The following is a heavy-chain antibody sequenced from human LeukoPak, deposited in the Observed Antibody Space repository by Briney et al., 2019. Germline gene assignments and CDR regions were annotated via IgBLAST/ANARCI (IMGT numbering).Heavy chain of an antibody. J-gene: IGHJ4*02. Sequence: PGGSLRLSCAASGFTFSSYVMHWVRQAPGKGLEWVAVIWYDGSNKYYADSVKGRFTISRDSSKNTLNLQMNSLRAEDTAVYYCARALFVGALDDWGQGTLVTVSS. CDR2: IWYDGSNK. D-gene: IGHD1-26*01. CDR1: GFTFSSYV. V-gene: IGHV3-33*01. CDR3: ARALFVGALDD.